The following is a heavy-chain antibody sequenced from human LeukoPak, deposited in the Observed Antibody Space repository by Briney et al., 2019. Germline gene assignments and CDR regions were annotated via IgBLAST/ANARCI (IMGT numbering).Heavy chain of an antibody. J-gene: IGHJ4*02. CDR1: GVSISSGGHY. D-gene: IGHD1-7*01. V-gene: IGHV4-30-2*01. Sequence: ASETLSLTCTVSGVSISSGGHYWSWLRHPPGKSLEWIGYIYHTGVTYFNPSLKSRVTISVDRSKNQFSLKLSSVTVADTAFYYCARVYGTSNSYMAFDYWGQGTLVTVSS. CDR2: IYHTGVT. CDR3: ARVYGTSNSYMAFDY.